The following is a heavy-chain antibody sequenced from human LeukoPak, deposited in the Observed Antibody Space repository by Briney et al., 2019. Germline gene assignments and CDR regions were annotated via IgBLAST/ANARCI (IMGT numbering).Heavy chain of an antibody. D-gene: IGHD1-26*01. CDR1: GYTFTSYG. V-gene: IGHV1-18*01. CDR2: ISAYNGNT. Sequence: AASVKVSCKASGYTFTSYGISWVRQAPGQGLEWMGWISAYNGNTNYAQKLQGRVTMTTDTSTSTAYMELRSLRSDDTAVYYCATDNIVGATAEFDYWGQGTLVTVSS. CDR3: ATDNIVGATAEFDY. J-gene: IGHJ4*02.